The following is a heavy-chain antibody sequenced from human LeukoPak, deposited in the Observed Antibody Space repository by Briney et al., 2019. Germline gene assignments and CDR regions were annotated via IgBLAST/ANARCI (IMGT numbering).Heavy chain of an antibody. D-gene: IGHD3-3*01. CDR3: ARNSLTRFGGYDFWSGDFDY. CDR2: IQQDGSEK. V-gene: IGHV3-7*01. CDR1: GFTFSSYW. Sequence: GGSLRLSCAASGFTFSSYWMSWVRQAPGKGLEWVANIQQDGSEKYYVDSVKGRFTISRDNAKNSLYLQMNSLGAEDTAVYYCARNSLTRFGGYDFWSGDFDYWGQGTLVTVSS. J-gene: IGHJ4*02.